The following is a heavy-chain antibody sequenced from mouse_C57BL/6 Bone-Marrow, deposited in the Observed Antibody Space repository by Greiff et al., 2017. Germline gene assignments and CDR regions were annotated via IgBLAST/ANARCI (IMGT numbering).Heavy chain of an antibody. V-gene: IGHV1-80*01. CDR3: ARWPLLFSWYAIDY. CDR2: IYPGDGDT. J-gene: IGHJ4*01. D-gene: IGHD2-1*01. CDR1: GYAFSSYW. Sequence: QVQLQQSGAELVKPGASVKISCKASGYAFSSYWMNWVKQRPGKGLEWIGQIYPGDGDTNYNGKFKGKATLTADKSSSSAYMQLSSLTSEDSAVYFGARWPLLFSWYAIDYWGQGTSVTVTS.